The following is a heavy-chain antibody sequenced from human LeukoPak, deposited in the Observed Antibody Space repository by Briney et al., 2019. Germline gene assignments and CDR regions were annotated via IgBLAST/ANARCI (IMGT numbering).Heavy chain of an antibody. D-gene: IGHD5-18*01. V-gene: IGHV4-59*11. Sequence: SETLSLICSVSGDSISMHYWSWIRQPPGKGLEWNGEIYHSGSTNYNPSLKSRVTISVDKSKNQFSLKLSSVTAADTAVYYCARERGYSYGYIVDYWGQGTLVTVSS. J-gene: IGHJ4*02. CDR1: GDSISMHY. CDR3: ARERGYSYGYIVDY. CDR2: IYHSGST.